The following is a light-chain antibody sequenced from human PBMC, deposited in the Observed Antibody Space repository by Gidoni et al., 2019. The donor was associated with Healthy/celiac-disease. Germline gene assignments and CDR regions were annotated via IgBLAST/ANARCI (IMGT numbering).Light chain of an antibody. Sequence: DNQITQSPSSLSASVGDRVTITCRASQSISSYLNWYQQKPGKAPKLLIYAASSLQSGVPSRFSGSGSGTDFTLTISSLQPEDFATYYCQQSYSIPDTFGQGTKLEIK. J-gene: IGKJ2*01. CDR2: AAS. V-gene: IGKV1-39*01. CDR3: QQSYSIPDT. CDR1: QSISSY.